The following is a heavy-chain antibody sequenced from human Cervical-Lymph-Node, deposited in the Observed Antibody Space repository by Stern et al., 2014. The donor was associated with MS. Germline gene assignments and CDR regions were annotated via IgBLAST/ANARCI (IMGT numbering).Heavy chain of an antibody. CDR1: GFTFSNAW. D-gene: IGHD6-19*01. V-gene: IGHV3-15*01. Sequence: EVQLEESGGGLVKPGGSLRLSCAASGFTFSNAWMSWGRQAPGKGLEWVGRITSKTDGGTTDYAAPVKGRFTISRDDSKNTLYLQMNSLKTEDTAVYYCTTTGYSSGWYGFYYYGMDVWGQGTTVTVSS. CDR2: ITSKTDGGTT. J-gene: IGHJ6*02. CDR3: TTTGYSSGWYGFYYYGMDV.